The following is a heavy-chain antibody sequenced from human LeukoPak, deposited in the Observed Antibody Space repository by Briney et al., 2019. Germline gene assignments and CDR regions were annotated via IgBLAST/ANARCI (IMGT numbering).Heavy chain of an antibody. CDR3: ARHGVPGARGCDY. CDR2: IYPGDSNV. J-gene: IGHJ4*02. D-gene: IGHD7-27*01. CDR1: GYGFAKYW. V-gene: IGHV5-51*01. Sequence: GESLKISCKGSGYGFAKYWIGWVRQMPGKGLQWMGIIYPGDSNVRYSPSFQGQVIISVDKSINTAYLQWSSLEASDTAMYYCARHGVPGARGCDYWGQGTLVTVSS.